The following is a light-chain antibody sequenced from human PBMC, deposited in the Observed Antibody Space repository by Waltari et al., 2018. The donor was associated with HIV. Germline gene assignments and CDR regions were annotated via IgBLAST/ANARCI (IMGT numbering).Light chain of an antibody. J-gene: IGLJ2*01. V-gene: IGLV2-14*01. Sequence: QSALPQPASVSGSPGQSITISCTGTSSDVGGYNYVSWYRQSPGKAPKLMIFEGTNRPSGVSNRFSGSKSGNTASLTISGLQAEDEADYYCTSYTSGSTLVVFGGGTKVTVL. CDR2: EGT. CDR3: TSYTSGSTLVV. CDR1: SSDVGGYNY.